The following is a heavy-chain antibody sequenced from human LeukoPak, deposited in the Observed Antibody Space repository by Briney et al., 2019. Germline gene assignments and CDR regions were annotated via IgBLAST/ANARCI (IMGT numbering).Heavy chain of an antibody. Sequence: ASVKVSCKASGYTFTGYYMHWVRQAPGQGLEWMGWINPNSGGTNYAQKFQGRVTMTRDTSISTAYMELSRLRSDDTAVYYCASLGCSSTSCLIRIDPWGQGTLVTVSS. V-gene: IGHV1-2*02. CDR2: INPNSGGT. CDR1: GYTFTGYY. D-gene: IGHD2-2*01. J-gene: IGHJ5*02. CDR3: ASLGCSSTSCLIRIDP.